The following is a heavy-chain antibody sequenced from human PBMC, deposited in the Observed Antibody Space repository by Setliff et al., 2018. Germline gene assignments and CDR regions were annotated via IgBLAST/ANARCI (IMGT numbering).Heavy chain of an antibody. D-gene: IGHD7-27*01. V-gene: IGHV3-74*01. CDR3: ASIDWGENFYNMDV. CDR1: GFTLSKYW. J-gene: IGHJ6*03. Sequence: GESLKISCGASGFTLSKYWMYWVRQVPGKGLVWVSRINGDGTITNYADSGKGRFTISRDNAKNTLYLQMNSLRGEDTAVYFCASIDWGENFYNMDVWGKGTTVTVSS. CDR2: INGDGTIT.